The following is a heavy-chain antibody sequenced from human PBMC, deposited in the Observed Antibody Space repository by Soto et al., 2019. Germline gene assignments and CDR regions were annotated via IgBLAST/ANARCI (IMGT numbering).Heavy chain of an antibody. CDR1: GFSFTGYY. CDR3: AKDLTRQLAYWLDP. J-gene: IGHJ5*02. D-gene: IGHD6-6*01. Sequence: ASVKVSCKASGFSFTGYYIHWLRQAPGQGLEWMGWINAHSGGTEYAQKFQDRVTLTRDTSIATAYLTLTSLTSDDTALYYCAKDLTRQLAYWLDPWGQGTQVTVSS. CDR2: INAHSGGT. V-gene: IGHV1-2*02.